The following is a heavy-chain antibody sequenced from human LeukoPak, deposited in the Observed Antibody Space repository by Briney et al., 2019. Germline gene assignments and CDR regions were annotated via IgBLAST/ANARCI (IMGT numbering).Heavy chain of an antibody. CDR2: INPNSGGT. CDR3: ARNPIAVAGTAGYYGMDV. Sequence: ASVKVSCKASGYTFTGYYMHWVRQAPAQGLEWMGWINPNSGGTNYAQKFQGRVTMTRDTSISTAYMELSRLRSDDTAVYYCARNPIAVAGTAGYYGMDVWGQGTTVTVSS. J-gene: IGHJ6*02. CDR1: GYTFTGYY. V-gene: IGHV1-2*02. D-gene: IGHD6-19*01.